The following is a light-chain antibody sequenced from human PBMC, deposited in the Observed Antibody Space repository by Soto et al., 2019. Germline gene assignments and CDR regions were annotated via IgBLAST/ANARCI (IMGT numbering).Light chain of an antibody. V-gene: IGLV2-14*03. CDR3: SSYTSSFKLAV. CDR1: SSDVGGYNY. Sequence: QSVLPQPASVSGSPGQSITIFCTGTSSDVGGYNYVSWYQQHPGSAPKLMIYDVSSRPSGVSNRISGSKSGNTASLTISGLLAEDEADYYCSSYTSSFKLAVFGSGTKVTVL. J-gene: IGLJ1*01. CDR2: DVS.